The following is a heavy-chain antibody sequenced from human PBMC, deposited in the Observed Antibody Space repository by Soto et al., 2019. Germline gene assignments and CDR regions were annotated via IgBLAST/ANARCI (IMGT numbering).Heavy chain of an antibody. CDR1: GYTFTGYY. J-gene: IGHJ6*02. Sequence: ASVKVSCQASGYTFTGYYMHWVRQAPGQGLEWMGWINPNSGGTNYAQKFQGWVTMTRDTSISTAYMELSRLRSDDTAVYYCARDFGFSSTPRLSKYYYYGMDVWGQGTTVTVSS. CDR2: INPNSGGT. CDR3: ARDFGFSSTPRLSKYYYYGMDV. D-gene: IGHD3-3*01. V-gene: IGHV1-2*04.